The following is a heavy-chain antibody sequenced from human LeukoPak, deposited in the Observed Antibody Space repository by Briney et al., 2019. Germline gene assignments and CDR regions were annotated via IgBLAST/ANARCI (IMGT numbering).Heavy chain of an antibody. V-gene: IGHV1-18*01. Sequence: GASVKVSCKASGYTFTSYGISWVRQAPGQGLEWMGWVSAYNGNTNYAQKLQGRVTMTTDTSTSTAYMELRSLRSDDTAVYYCARDPGDYYDSSGYYDYWGQGTLVTVSS. J-gene: IGHJ4*02. CDR2: VSAYNGNT. D-gene: IGHD3-22*01. CDR3: ARDPGDYYDSSGYYDY. CDR1: GYTFTSYG.